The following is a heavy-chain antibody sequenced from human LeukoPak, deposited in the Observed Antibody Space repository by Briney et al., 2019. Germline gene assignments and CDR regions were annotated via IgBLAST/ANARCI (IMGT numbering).Heavy chain of an antibody. J-gene: IGHJ2*01. CDR3: ARDCRDGYARFDL. CDR2: INPGGGST. D-gene: IGHD5-24*01. Sequence: ASVKVSCKASGYTFTSYYMHWVRQAPGQGLEWMGIINPGGGSTSYAQKFQGRVTMTRDTSTSTVYMELSSLRSEDTAVYYCARDCRDGYARFDLWGRGTLVTVSS. V-gene: IGHV1-46*01. CDR1: GYTFTSYY.